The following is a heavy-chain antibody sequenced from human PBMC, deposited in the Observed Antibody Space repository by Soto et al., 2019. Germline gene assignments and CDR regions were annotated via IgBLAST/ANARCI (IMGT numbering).Heavy chain of an antibody. V-gene: IGHV4-59*01. Sequence: SETLSLTCTVSGGSISSYYWSWIRQPPGKGLEWIGYIYYSGSTNYNPSLKSRVTISVDTSKNQFSLKLSSVTAADTAVYYCARGGWFGPRGYYYGMDVWGQGTT. J-gene: IGHJ6*02. CDR3: ARGGWFGPRGYYYGMDV. CDR1: GGSISSYY. CDR2: IYYSGST. D-gene: IGHD3-10*01.